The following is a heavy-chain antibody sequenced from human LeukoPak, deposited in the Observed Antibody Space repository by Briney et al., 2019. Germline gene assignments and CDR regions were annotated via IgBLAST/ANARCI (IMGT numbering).Heavy chain of an antibody. D-gene: IGHD2-2*02. Sequence: SQTLSLTCTVSGGSISSGSYYWSWIRQPAGKGLEWIGRIYTSGSTYYNPSLKSRVTISVDTSKNQFSLKLSSVTAADTAVYYCARNIVVVPAARPYYYYYMDVWGKGTTVTVSS. CDR1: GGSISSGSYY. J-gene: IGHJ6*03. CDR3: ARNIVVVPAARPYYYYYMDV. V-gene: IGHV4-61*02. CDR2: IYTSGST.